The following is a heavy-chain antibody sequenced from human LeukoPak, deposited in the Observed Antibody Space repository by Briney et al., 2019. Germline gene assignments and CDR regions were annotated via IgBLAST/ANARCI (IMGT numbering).Heavy chain of an antibody. CDR3: AIMHPYYDGSGYWVQ. CDR2: ISGSGGST. D-gene: IGHD3-22*01. CDR1: GFTFSSYA. V-gene: IGHV3-23*01. Sequence: GGSLRLSCAASGFTFSSYAMTWVRQAPGKGLEWVSAISGSGGSTYYADSVEGRFTISRDNPRNTLYMQMNSLRAEDTALYYCAIMHPYYDGSGYWVQWGQGTLVTVSS. J-gene: IGHJ4*02.